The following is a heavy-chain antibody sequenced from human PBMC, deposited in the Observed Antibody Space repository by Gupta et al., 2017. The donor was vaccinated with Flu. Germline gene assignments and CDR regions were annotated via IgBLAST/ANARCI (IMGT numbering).Heavy chain of an antibody. Sequence: QATGQGLEWMGWMNPNSGNTGYAQKFQGRVTMTRNTSISTAYMELSSLRSEDTAVYYCARGGAASAAAGKMVDLELSAFDIWGQGTMVTVSS. D-gene: IGHD6-13*01. V-gene: IGHV1-8*01. CDR2: MNPNSGNT. J-gene: IGHJ3*02. CDR3: ARGGAASAAAGKMVDLELSAFDI.